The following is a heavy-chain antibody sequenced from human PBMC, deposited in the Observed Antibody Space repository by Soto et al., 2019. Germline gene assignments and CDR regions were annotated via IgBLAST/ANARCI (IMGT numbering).Heavy chain of an antibody. Sequence: SVKVSCKASGGTFSSYAISWVRQAPGQGLEWMGGIIPIFGTANYAQKFQGRVTITADESTSTACMELSSLRSEDTAVYYCARSIYYYGSGSYYPYWGQGTLVTVSS. CDR2: IIPIFGTA. CDR1: GGTFSSYA. J-gene: IGHJ4*02. V-gene: IGHV1-69*13. CDR3: ARSIYYYGSGSYYPY. D-gene: IGHD3-10*01.